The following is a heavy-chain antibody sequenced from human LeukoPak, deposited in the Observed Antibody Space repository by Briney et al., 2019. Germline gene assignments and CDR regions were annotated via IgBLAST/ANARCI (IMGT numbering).Heavy chain of an antibody. CDR3: GRWAPNPNDS. Sequence: ASVKVSCKASGYIFINHGISWVRQAPRQGLEWMGWISAYNGRTEYAPKFQDRVTMTTDTSTTTAYMELRSLTSDDTAVYYCGRWAPNPNDSWGQGTLVTVS. CDR1: GYIFINHG. CDR2: ISAYNGRT. J-gene: IGHJ5*01. V-gene: IGHV1-18*01.